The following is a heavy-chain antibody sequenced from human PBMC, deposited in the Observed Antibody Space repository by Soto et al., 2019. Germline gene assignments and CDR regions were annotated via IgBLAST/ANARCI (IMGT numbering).Heavy chain of an antibody. CDR1: GYSFTGYY. V-gene: IGHV1-2*02. D-gene: IGHD5-18*01. CDR3: ARDGRYSYGTRGWIDP. J-gene: IGHJ5*02. CDR2: INPNSGGT. Sequence: ASVKVSCKASGYSFTGYYIHWLRQAPGQGLEWMGWINPNSGGTNYAQKFQGRVTMTRDTSTSTVYMELSSLRSEDTAVYYCARDGRYSYGTRGWIDPWCQGPLVSVSS.